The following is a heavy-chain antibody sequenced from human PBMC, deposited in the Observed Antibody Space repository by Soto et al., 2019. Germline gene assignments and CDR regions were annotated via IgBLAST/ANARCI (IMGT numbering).Heavy chain of an antibody. CDR3: ARDLAVDTAMEWRCYYYYYGMDV. D-gene: IGHD5-18*01. CDR1: GGSISSGDYY. J-gene: IGHJ6*02. Sequence: QVQLQESGPGLVKPSQTLSLTCTVSGGSISSGDYYWSWIRQPPGKGLEWLGYIYYSGSTYYNPSHKSRVTVSVDTAKNQFTLKLSSVTAADAAVYYCARDLAVDTAMEWRCYYYYYGMDVWGQGTTVTVSS. V-gene: IGHV4-30-4*01. CDR2: IYYSGST.